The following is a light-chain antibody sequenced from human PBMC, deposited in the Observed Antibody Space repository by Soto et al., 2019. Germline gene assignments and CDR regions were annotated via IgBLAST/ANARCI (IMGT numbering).Light chain of an antibody. CDR3: SSYRSSSTLEV. CDR1: SSDVGGYNY. V-gene: IGLV2-14*01. J-gene: IGLJ1*01. Sequence: QSVLTQPASASGSPGQSITISCTGTSSDVGGYNYVSWYQHHPGKAPKLMIYEVSNRPSGVSNRFSGSKSGNTASLTISGLQAEDEADYYCSSYRSSSTLEVFGTGTKVTVL. CDR2: EVS.